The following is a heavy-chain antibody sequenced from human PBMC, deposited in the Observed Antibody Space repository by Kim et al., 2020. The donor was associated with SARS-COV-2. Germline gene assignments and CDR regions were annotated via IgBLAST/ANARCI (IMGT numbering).Heavy chain of an antibody. CDR1: GGSFSGYY. V-gene: IGHV4-34*01. CDR2: ISHSGST. D-gene: IGHD3-10*01. Sequence: SETLSLTCAVYGGSFSGYYWSWIRQPPGKGLEWIGEISHSGSTNYNPSLKSRVTISVDTSKNQFSLKLSSVTAADTAVYYCARGPVLLWFRELLSFDYWGQGTLVTVSS. CDR3: ARGPVLLWFRELLSFDY. J-gene: IGHJ4*02.